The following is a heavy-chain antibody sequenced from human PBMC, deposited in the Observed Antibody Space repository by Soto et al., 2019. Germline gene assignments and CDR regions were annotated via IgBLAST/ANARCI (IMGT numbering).Heavy chain of an antibody. CDR3: ARLGIAVAGTYGMDV. CDR2: TYPDDSDT. Sequence: GESLKISCKGSGYSFTSYWIGWVRQMPGKGLEWMGITYPDDSDTRYSPSFQGQVTISADKSISTAYLQWSSLKASDTAMYYCARLGIAVAGTYGMDVWGQGTTVTVS. J-gene: IGHJ6*02. V-gene: IGHV5-51*01. D-gene: IGHD6-19*01. CDR1: GYSFTSYW.